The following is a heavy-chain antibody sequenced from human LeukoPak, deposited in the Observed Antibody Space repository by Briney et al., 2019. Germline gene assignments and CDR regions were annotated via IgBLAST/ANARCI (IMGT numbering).Heavy chain of an antibody. V-gene: IGHV3-23*01. CDR3: AKRRGATNGDFDY. Sequence: GGSLRLSCAASGFTFSNNAMSWVRQAPGKGLEWVSAITGSGVSTFYADSVKGRFTISRDNSKNTLYLEMNSLRVEDTAAYYCAKRRGATNGDFDYWGQGTLVTVSS. CDR2: ITGSGVST. D-gene: IGHD2-8*01. CDR1: GFTFSNNA. J-gene: IGHJ4*02.